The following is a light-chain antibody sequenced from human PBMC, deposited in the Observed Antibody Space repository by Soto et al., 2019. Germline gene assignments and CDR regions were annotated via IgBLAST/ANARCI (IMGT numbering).Light chain of an antibody. J-gene: IGLJ1*01. CDR3: QSYDISLHNYV. V-gene: IGLV1-40*01. Sequence: QSVLTQQPSVSGAPGQRVSISCTGSPSNIGAPYDVHWYQHLPGTAPKLLIYVDNNRPSGVPDRFSGSKSGTSASLAITRLQAEDEADYYCQSYDISLHNYVFGTGTQLTV. CDR1: PSNIGAPYD. CDR2: VDN.